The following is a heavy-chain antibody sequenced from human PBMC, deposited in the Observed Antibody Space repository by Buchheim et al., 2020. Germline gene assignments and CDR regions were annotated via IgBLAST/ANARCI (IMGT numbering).Heavy chain of an antibody. V-gene: IGHV3-21*01. Sequence: EVQLVESGGGLVKPGGSLRLSCAASGFTFSSHTMNWVRQAPGKGVQCVSSISSSSTFIYYADSVKGRFTISRDDAKNSLYLQMNSLRAEDTAVYYCARTTVTSMAMDVWGQGTT. CDR1: GFTFSSHT. CDR3: ARTTVTSMAMDV. CDR2: ISSSSTFI. D-gene: IGHD4-17*01. J-gene: IGHJ6*02.